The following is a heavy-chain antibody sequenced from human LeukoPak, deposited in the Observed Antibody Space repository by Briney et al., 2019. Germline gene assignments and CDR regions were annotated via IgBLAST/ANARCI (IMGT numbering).Heavy chain of an antibody. J-gene: IGHJ3*02. D-gene: IGHD6-13*01. CDR1: GGSFSGYY. Sequence: SETLSLTCAVYGGSFSGYYWSWIRQPPGKGLEWIGEINHSGSTNYNPSLKSRVTISVDTSKNQFSLKLSSVTAADTAVYYCAGPPTSLGAFDIWGQGTMVTVSS. V-gene: IGHV4-34*01. CDR2: INHSGST. CDR3: AGPPTSLGAFDI.